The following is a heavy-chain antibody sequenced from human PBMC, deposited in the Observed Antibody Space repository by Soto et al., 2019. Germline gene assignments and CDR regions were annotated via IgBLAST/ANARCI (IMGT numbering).Heavy chain of an antibody. J-gene: IGHJ4*02. CDR2: IYDSGST. CDR1: GGSINNYY. V-gene: IGHV4-59*01. Sequence: QVQLQESGPGLVKASETLSLSCTVSGGSINNYYWSWIRQPPGKGLEWIGWIGYIYDSGSTNYNPSPKSRVTISVDTSKIQFSLKLSSVTAAETAVYYCARGELHLGELSRFYFDNWGQGTVVTVSS. D-gene: IGHD3-16*02. CDR3: ARGELHLGELSRFYFDN.